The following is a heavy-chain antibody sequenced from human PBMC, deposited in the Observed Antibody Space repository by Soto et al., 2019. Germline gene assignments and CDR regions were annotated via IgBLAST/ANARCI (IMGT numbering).Heavy chain of an antibody. J-gene: IGHJ2*01. CDR2: IYYSGNT. D-gene: IGHD3-3*01. CDR3: AREDFWSGRANRAGYFDL. Sequence: QLQLQESGPGLVKPSETLSLTCTVSGGSISSDSHYWGWIRQPPGKGLEWIGSIYYSGNTYYNPSLKSRVTISVDTSKNQFSLKLSSVTAADTAVYYCAREDFWSGRANRAGYFDLWGRGTLFTVSS. CDR1: GGSISSDSHY. V-gene: IGHV4-39*07.